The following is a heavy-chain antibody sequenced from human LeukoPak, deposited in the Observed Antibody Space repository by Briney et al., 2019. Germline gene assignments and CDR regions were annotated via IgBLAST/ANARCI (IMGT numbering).Heavy chain of an antibody. CDR1: GYNFPIYW. CDR3: ARQGAAGKYYYYYMDV. CDR2: IYPDDSNT. D-gene: IGHD6-13*01. V-gene: IGHV5-51*01. Sequence: GESLKISCQGSGYNFPIYWIGWMRQMPGQGLEWMGIIYPDDSNTMYGPSFQGQVTISADKSINTAYLEWSSLKASDTAIYYCARQGAAGKYYYYYMDVWGKGTTVTVSS. J-gene: IGHJ6*03.